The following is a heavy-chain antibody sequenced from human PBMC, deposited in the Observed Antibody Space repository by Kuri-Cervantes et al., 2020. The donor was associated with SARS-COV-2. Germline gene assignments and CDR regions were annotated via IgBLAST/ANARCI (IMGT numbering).Heavy chain of an antibody. V-gene: IGHV1-2*02. D-gene: IGHD6-13*01. CDR3: ARVDSSLTIDY. CDR1: GYTFTGYY. Sequence: ASVKVSCKASGYTFTGYYMHWVRQAPGQGLEWMGWINPNSGGTNYAQKFQGRVTMTRDTSISTAYMELSRLSSVTAADTAVYYRARVDSSLTIDYWGQGTLVTVSS. J-gene: IGHJ4*02. CDR2: INPNSGGT.